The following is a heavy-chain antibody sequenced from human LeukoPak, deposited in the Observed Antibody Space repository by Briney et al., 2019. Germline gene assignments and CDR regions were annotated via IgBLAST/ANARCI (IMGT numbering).Heavy chain of an antibody. V-gene: IGHV3-33*01. J-gene: IGHJ4*02. Sequence: GGSLRLSCAASGFTFSSYAMHWVRQAPGKGLEWVAVIWYDGSNKYYADSVKGRFTISRDNSKNTLYLQMNSLRAEDTAVYYCARVSGPNWNDVIDYWGQGTLVTVSS. CDR2: IWYDGSNK. CDR3: ARVSGPNWNDVIDY. D-gene: IGHD1-1*01. CDR1: GFTFSSYA.